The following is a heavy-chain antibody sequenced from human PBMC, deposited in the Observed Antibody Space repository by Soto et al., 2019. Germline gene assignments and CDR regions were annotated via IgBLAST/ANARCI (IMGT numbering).Heavy chain of an antibody. V-gene: IGHV3-74*01. CDR3: ARVPTGGYDWV. CDR2: INSDGSTT. D-gene: IGHD5-12*01. Sequence: EVQLLESGGGLIQPGGSLRLSCAASGFTFSTHWMHWVRQGPGKGLVWVSRINSDGSTTNYVDSVKGRFTISRDNAKNTVYRQMNSLRAEDTAVYYCARVPTGGYDWVWGQGTLVTVSS. J-gene: IGHJ4*02. CDR1: GFTFSTHW.